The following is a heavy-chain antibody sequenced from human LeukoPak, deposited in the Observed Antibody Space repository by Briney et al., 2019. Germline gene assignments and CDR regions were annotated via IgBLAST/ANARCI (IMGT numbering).Heavy chain of an antibody. CDR1: GFTFSSYA. Sequence: GGSLRLSCAASGFTFSSYAMSWVRQAPGKGLEWVSAISGSGGSTYYADSVKGRFTISRDNSKITLYLQMNSLRAEDTAVYYCAKEVTRGYYYDSSGLDYWGQGTLVTVSS. D-gene: IGHD3-22*01. J-gene: IGHJ4*02. CDR3: AKEVTRGYYYDSSGLDY. CDR2: ISGSGGST. V-gene: IGHV3-23*01.